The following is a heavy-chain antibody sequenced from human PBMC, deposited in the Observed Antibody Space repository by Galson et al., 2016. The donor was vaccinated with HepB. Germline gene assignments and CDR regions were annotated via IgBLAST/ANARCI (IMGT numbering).Heavy chain of an antibody. Sequence: PALVKPTQTLTVTCTFSGFSLTTSGMCVSWIRQPPGKALEWLALIDWEDDKYYNTSLRTRLAISKDTSKNQVVLTMTNMDPVDTATYYCARIHCGGTGYFDYWGQGTLVTVSS. CDR3: ARIHCGGTGYFDY. J-gene: IGHJ4*02. CDR2: IDWEDDK. D-gene: IGHD2-15*01. V-gene: IGHV2-70*01. CDR1: GFSLTTSGMC.